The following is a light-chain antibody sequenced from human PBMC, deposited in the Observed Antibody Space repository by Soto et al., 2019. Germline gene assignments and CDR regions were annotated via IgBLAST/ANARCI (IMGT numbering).Light chain of an antibody. CDR2: GAS. CDR1: QSVSSSY. J-gene: IGKJ1*01. V-gene: IGKV3-20*01. Sequence: EIVLTQSPGTLSLSPGERATLSCRASQSVSSSYLAWYQQKPGQAPRLLIYGASSRATGIPDRFSGSGSGTDFTLTISRLEPEDFAVYYCQQYCSSLVWTFGQGTKVEIK. CDR3: QQYCSSLVWT.